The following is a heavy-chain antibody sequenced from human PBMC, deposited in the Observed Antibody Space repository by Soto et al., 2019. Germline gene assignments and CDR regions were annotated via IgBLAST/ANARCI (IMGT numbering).Heavy chain of an antibody. V-gene: IGHV4-59*01. CDR1: GGSISSYY. Sequence: QVQLQESGPGLVKPSETLSLTCTVSGGSISSYYWSWIRQPPGKGLEWIGYIYYSGSTNYNPSRKSRVTISVYTSKNQFSLKLSSVTAADTAVYYCARVGMVVVPAAIEVRGDYYYYLDVWGKGATVTVSS. CDR3: ARVGMVVVPAAIEVRGDYYYYLDV. J-gene: IGHJ6*03. D-gene: IGHD2-2*01. CDR2: IYYSGST.